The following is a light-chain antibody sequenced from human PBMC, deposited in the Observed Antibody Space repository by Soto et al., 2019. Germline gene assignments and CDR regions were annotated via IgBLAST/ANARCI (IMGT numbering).Light chain of an antibody. CDR3: SSYTSSSTPVV. Sequence: QSALTQPASVSGSPGQSITISCTGTSSDVGGYNYVSWYQQHPGKAPKLMIYDVSNRPSGVANRFSGSKSGNTASLTISGLHDEDEADYYCSSYTSSSTPVVFGGGTQLTVL. V-gene: IGLV2-14*01. CDR2: DVS. CDR1: SSDVGGYNY. J-gene: IGLJ2*01.